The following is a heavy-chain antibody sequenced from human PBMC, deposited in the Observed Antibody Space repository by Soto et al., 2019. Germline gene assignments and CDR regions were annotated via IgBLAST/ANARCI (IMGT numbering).Heavy chain of an antibody. CDR3: ARDRCSSTSCHRAYYGMDV. CDR2: ISSSSSYT. J-gene: IGHJ6*02. CDR1: GFTFSDYY. Sequence: PGGSLRLSCAASGFTFSDYYMSWIRQAPGKGLEWVSYISSSSSYTNYADSVKGRFTISRDNAKNSLYLQMNSLRAEDTAVYYCARDRCSSTSCHRAYYGMDVWGQGTTVTVSS. D-gene: IGHD2-2*02. V-gene: IGHV3-11*06.